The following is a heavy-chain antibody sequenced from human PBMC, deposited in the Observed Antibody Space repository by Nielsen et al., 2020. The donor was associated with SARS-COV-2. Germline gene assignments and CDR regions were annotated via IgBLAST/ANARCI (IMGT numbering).Heavy chain of an antibody. J-gene: IGHJ6*02. D-gene: IGHD6-13*01. V-gene: IGHV4-61*01. CDR2: IYYSGST. Sequence: SETLSLTCTVSGGSVSSGSYYWSWIRQPPGKGLEWIGYIYYSGSTNYNPSLKSRVTISVDTSKNQFSLKLSSVTAADTAVYYCARLRLSRELNSSSWPDVWGQGTTVTVSS. CDR1: GGSVSSGSYY. CDR3: ARLRLSRELNSSSWPDV.